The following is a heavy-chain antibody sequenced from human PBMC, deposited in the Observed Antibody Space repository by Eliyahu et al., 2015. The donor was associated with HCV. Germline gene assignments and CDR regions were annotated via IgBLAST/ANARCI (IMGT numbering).Heavy chain of an antibody. J-gene: IGHJ3*02. D-gene: IGHD6-19*01. CDR3: ATPGPFSSGWNTHDAFDI. CDR1: GGTFSSYA. Sequence: QVQLVQSGAEVKKPGSSVKVSCKASGGTFSSYAXSGVRKAPGQGLEWMGGIIPIFGTANYAQKFQGRVTITADESTSTAYMELSSLRSEDTAVYYCATPGPFSSGWNTHDAFDIWGQGTMVTVSS. CDR2: IIPIFGTA. V-gene: IGHV1-69*01.